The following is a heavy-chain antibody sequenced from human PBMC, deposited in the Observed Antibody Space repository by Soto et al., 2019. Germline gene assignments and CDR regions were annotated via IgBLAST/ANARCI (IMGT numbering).Heavy chain of an antibody. CDR3: ARKATVTTCFDY. CDR2: IYYRGST. J-gene: IGHJ4*02. Sequence: QVQLQESGPGLVKPSQTLSLTCTVSGGSISSGNYYWGWIRQHPGKGLEWMWYIYYRGSTTNNPSLEKRVTTSVETSKNQFPLKLSYGTAADTAVYYCARKATVTTCFDYWGQGTLVTVSS. V-gene: IGHV4-31*03. D-gene: IGHD4-17*01. CDR1: GGSISSGNYY.